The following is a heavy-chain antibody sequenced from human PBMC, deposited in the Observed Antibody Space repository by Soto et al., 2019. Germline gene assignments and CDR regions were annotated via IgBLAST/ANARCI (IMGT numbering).Heavy chain of an antibody. J-gene: IGHJ6*03. CDR3: ARSVLLWFGELSYMDV. D-gene: IGHD3-10*01. V-gene: IGHV3-66*01. CDR2: IYSGGST. CDR1: GFTVSSNY. Sequence: GGSLRLSCAASGFTVSSNYMSWVRQAPGKGLEWVSVIYSGGSTYYADSVKGRFTISRDNSKNTLYLQMNSLRAEDTAVYYCARSVLLWFGELSYMDVWGKGTTVTVSS.